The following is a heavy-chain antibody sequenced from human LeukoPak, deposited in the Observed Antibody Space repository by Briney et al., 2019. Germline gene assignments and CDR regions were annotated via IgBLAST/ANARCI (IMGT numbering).Heavy chain of an antibody. CDR3: ARDQEGFDY. J-gene: IGHJ4*02. Sequence: ASVKVSCKASGYTFTGYYIHWVRQAPGQGLEWMGMIYPRDGSTSYAQKFQGRVTVTRDTSTSTVHMELSGLRSEDTAVYYCARDQEGFDYWGQGTLATVSS. CDR1: GYTFTGYY. V-gene: IGHV1-46*01. CDR2: IYPRDGST.